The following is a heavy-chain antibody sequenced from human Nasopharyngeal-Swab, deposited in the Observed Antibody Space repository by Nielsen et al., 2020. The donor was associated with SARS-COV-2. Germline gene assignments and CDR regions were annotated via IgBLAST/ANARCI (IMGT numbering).Heavy chain of an antibody. CDR2: IDPSDSYT. D-gene: IGHD3-10*02. V-gene: IGHV5-10-1*01. Sequence: KVSCKGSGYSFTNFLISWVRQVPGKGLEWMGKIDPSDSYTNYSPSFQGHVTISADKSLSTAYLQWSSLKGSDTAMYYFARSRSNYVDQRKDALYYWGQGTLVTVSS. J-gene: IGHJ4*02. CDR1: GYSFTNFL. CDR3: ARSRSNYVDQRKDALYY.